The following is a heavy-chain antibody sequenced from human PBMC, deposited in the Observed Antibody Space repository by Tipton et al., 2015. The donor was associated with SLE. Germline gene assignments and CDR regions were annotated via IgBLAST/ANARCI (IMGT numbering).Heavy chain of an antibody. V-gene: IGHV5-51*03. CDR1: GYSFTSYW. CDR2: IYPGDSDT. J-gene: IGHJ2*01. Sequence: QLVQSGAEVKKPGESLKISCKGSGYSFTSYWIGWVRQMPGKGLEWMGIIYPGDSDTRYSPSFQGQVTFSADKSISTAYLQWSSLKASDPAMYYCAGRDSGSCQGLPHWYFDLWGRGTLVTVSS. CDR3: AGRDSGSCQGLPHWYFDL. D-gene: IGHD1-26*01.